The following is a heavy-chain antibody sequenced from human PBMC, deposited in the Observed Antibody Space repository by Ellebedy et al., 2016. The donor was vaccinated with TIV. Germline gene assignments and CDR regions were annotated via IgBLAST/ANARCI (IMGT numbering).Heavy chain of an antibody. V-gene: IGHV6-1*01. D-gene: IGHD6-19*01. CDR2: TYYRSKWYN. Sequence: SQTLSLTXAISGDSVSSNSAGWNWIRQSPSRGLEWLGRTYYRSKWYNDYSVSVKSRITINPDTSKNQFSLQLNSVTPEDTAVYYCAKQEVNSRGGWFWGQGTLVTVSS. J-gene: IGHJ4*02. CDR3: AKQEVNSRGGWF. CDR1: GDSVSSNSAG.